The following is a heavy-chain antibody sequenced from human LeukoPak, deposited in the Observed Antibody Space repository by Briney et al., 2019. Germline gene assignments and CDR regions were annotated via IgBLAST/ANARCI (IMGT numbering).Heavy chain of an antibody. J-gene: IGHJ4*02. CDR1: GFTFSTFS. Sequence: GGSLRLSCAASGFTFSTFSMNWVRQAPGRGLEWVSYISGGSGTIHYADSVKGRFTISRDNAKNLLYLQMNSLRAGDTAVYYCARQPGELDYWGQGTLVTVSS. CDR2: ISGGSGTI. CDR3: ARQPGELDY. V-gene: IGHV3-48*01. D-gene: IGHD3-10*01.